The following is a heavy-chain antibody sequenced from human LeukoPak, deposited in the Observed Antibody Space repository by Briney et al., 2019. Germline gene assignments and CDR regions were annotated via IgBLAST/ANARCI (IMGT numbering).Heavy chain of an antibody. J-gene: IGHJ4*02. CDR2: IYYSGST. V-gene: IGHV4-31*03. Sequence: SETLSLTCTVSGGSISSGGYYWSWIRQHPGMGLEWIGYIYYSGSTYYNPSLKSRVTISVDTSKNQFSLKLSSVTAADTAVYYCARTPQVIFDYWGQGTLVTVSS. D-gene: IGHD3-22*01. CDR3: ARTPQVIFDY. CDR1: GGSISSGGYY.